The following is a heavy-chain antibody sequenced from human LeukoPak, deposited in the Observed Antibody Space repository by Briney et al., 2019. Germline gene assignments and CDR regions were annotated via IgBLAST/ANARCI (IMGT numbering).Heavy chain of an antibody. CDR2: IKQDGSEK. CDR1: GFTFSSYW. D-gene: IGHD3-3*01. V-gene: IGHV3-7*01. CDR3: ASGLYDFWSGSAKARGNY. Sequence: GGSLRLSCAASGFTFSSYWMSWVRQAPGKGLEWVANIKQDGSEKYYVDSVKGRFTISRDNAKNSLYLQMNSLRAEDTAVYYCASGLYDFWSGSAKARGNYWGQGTLVTVSS. J-gene: IGHJ4*02.